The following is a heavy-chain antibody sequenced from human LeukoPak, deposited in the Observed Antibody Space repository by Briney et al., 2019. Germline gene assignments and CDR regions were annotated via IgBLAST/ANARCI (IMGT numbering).Heavy chain of an antibody. CDR2: ISGSGSSI. CDR1: GFPFTTYA. CDR3: ASPGEGYCNGGSCYYFDY. Sequence: GGSLRLSCAASGFPFTTYAMSWVRQAPGKGLEWVSYISGSGSSIYYADSAKGRFTISRDNAKNSLYLQMDSLRAEDTAVYYCASPGEGYCNGGSCYYFDYWGQGTLVTVSS. J-gene: IGHJ4*02. D-gene: IGHD2-15*01. V-gene: IGHV3-48*03.